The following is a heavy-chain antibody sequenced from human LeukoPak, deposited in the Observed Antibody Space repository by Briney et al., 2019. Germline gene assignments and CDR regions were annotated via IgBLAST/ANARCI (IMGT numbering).Heavy chain of an antibody. CDR1: GYSISSGYY. Sequence: SETLSLTCAVSGYSISSGYYWGWIRQPPGKGLEWIGGIYHSGSTYYNPSLKSRVTISVDTSKNQFSLKLSSVTAADTAVYYCARRGDSSGHSPPPFDYWGQGTLVTVSS. D-gene: IGHD3-22*01. J-gene: IGHJ4*02. V-gene: IGHV4-38-2*01. CDR3: ARRGDSSGHSPPPFDY. CDR2: IYHSGST.